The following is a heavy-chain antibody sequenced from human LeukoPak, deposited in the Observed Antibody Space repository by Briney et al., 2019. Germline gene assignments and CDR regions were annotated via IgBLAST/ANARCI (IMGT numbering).Heavy chain of an antibody. D-gene: IGHD4-23*01. Sequence: SQTLSLTCTVSGGSISSGGYYWSWIRQHPGKGLEWIGYIYYSGSTYYNPSLKSRVTISVDTSKNQFSLKLSSVAAADTAVYYCARADGGNGAIDYWGQGTLVTVSS. J-gene: IGHJ4*02. CDR2: IYYSGST. CDR1: GGSISSGGYY. CDR3: ARADGGNGAIDY. V-gene: IGHV4-31*03.